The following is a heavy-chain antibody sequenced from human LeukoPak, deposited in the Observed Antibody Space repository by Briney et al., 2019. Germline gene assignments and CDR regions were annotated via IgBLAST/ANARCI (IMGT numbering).Heavy chain of an antibody. Sequence: GGSLRLSCAASGFTFSSYSMNWVRQTPGKGLEWVSYISSSSSTIYYADSVKGRFTISRDNAKNSLYLQMNSLGAEDTAVYYCARGYSRYYYYMDVWGKGTTVTVSS. J-gene: IGHJ6*03. V-gene: IGHV3-48*01. CDR1: GFTFSSYS. D-gene: IGHD5-18*01. CDR2: ISSSSSTI. CDR3: ARGYSRYYYYMDV.